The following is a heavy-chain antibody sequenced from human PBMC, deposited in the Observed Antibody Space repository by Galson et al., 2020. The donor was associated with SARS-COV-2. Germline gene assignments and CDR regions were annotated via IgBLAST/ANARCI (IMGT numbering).Heavy chain of an antibody. D-gene: IGHD4-4*01. CDR1: TFSSYA. Sequence: TFSSYAISWVRQAPGQGLEWMGGIIPIFGTANYAQKFQGRVTITADESTSTAYMELSSLRSEDTAVYYCARQEYSNPWSWFEPWGQGTLVTVSS. J-gene: IGHJ5*02. CDR3: ARQEYSNPWSWFEP. CDR2: IIPIFGTA. V-gene: IGHV1-69*01.